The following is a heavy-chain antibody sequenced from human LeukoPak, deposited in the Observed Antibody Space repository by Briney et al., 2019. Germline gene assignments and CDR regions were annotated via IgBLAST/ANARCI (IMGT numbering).Heavy chain of an antibody. D-gene: IGHD2-21*02. J-gene: IGHJ4*02. CDR3: VQCGGDCYTSSH. V-gene: IGHV5-51*01. CDR2: IYPGDSNT. Sequence: GESLKISCVSSGYSFTSYWIGWVRQMPGKGLEWMGIIYPGDSNTRYSPSFQGQVTISADKSISTAYLQWSSLKASDSAMYYCVQCGGDCYTSSHWGQGTLVTVSS. CDR1: GYSFTSYW.